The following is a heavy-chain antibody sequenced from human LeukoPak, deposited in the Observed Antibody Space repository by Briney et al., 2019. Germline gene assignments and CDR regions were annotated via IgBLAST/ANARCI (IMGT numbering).Heavy chain of an antibody. Sequence: ASVKVSCKTSGCTFTTYGISWVRQAPGQGLEWMGWISAYNGNTNYAQKLQGRVTMTTDASTSTAYMELRSLRSDDTAVYYCARDRGNYDSSDPLDYWGQGTLVTVSS. V-gene: IGHV1-18*01. CDR1: GCTFTTYG. CDR3: ARDRGNYDSSDPLDY. J-gene: IGHJ4*02. D-gene: IGHD3-22*01. CDR2: ISAYNGNT.